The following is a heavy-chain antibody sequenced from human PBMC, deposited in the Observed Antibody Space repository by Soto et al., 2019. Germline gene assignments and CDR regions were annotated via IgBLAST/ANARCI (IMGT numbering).Heavy chain of an antibody. CDR1: GGSISSSSYY. CDR2: IYYSGST. V-gene: IGHV4-39*01. Sequence: PSETLSLTCTVSGGSISSSSYYWGWIRQPPGKGLEWIGSIYYSGSTYYNPSLKSRVTISVDTSKNQFSLKLSSVTAADTAVYYCARQVELRFDWFDPWGQGTLVTVSS. J-gene: IGHJ5*02. D-gene: IGHD1-7*01. CDR3: ARQVELRFDWFDP.